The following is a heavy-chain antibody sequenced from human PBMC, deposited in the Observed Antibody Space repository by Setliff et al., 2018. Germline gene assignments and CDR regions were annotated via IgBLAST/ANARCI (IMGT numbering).Heavy chain of an antibody. Sequence: PSETLSLTCVVSDFSVSPVYYWGWIRQPPGKGLEWIASTYYSGTTYYNPSFKSRVTMSVDASKSQISLKLDSVTAADTALYYCARTSTARYFDLWGRGTLVTVSS. CDR2: TYYSGTT. V-gene: IGHV4-38-2*01. CDR1: DFSVSPVYY. J-gene: IGHJ2*01. CDR3: ARTSTARYFDL. D-gene: IGHD2-2*01.